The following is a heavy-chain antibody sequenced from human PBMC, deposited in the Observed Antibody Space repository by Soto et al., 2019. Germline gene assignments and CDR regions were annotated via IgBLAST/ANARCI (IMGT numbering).Heavy chain of an antibody. Sequence: QVQLQESGPGLVKPSETLSLTCTVSGGSISSYYWSWIRQPPGKGLEWIGYIYYSGSTNYNPSLKRRVTISIATSKHPFSLKLSSVSAADTAVYYCARALILTGYYIHDAFDIWGQGTMVTVSS. CDR2: IYYSGST. V-gene: IGHV4-59*01. CDR3: ARALILTGYYIHDAFDI. CDR1: GGSISSYY. J-gene: IGHJ3*02. D-gene: IGHD3-9*01.